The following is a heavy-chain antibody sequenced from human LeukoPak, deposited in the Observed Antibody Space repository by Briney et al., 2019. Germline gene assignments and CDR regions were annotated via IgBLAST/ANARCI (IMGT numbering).Heavy chain of an antibody. Sequence: SSETLSLTCTVSGGSISSYYWSWIRQPPGKGLEWIGYIYYSGSTNYNPSLKSRVTISVDTSKNQFYLKLSSVTAADTAVYYCARALNYGANFDYWGQGTLVTVSS. CDR2: IYYSGST. D-gene: IGHD4-17*01. CDR3: ARALNYGANFDY. CDR1: GGSISSYY. J-gene: IGHJ4*02. V-gene: IGHV4-59*01.